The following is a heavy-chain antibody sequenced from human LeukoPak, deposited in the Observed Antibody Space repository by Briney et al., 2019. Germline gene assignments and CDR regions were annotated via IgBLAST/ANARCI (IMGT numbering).Heavy chain of an antibody. Sequence: PSETLSLTCAVYGGSLSGYYWSWIRQPPGKGLEWIGEINHSGSTNYNPSLKSRVTISVDTSKNQFSLKLSSVTAADTAVYYCARKRPGSGWHGGWFDPWGQGTLVTVSS. CDR2: INHSGST. D-gene: IGHD6-19*01. V-gene: IGHV4-34*01. CDR1: GGSLSGYY. CDR3: ARKRPGSGWHGGWFDP. J-gene: IGHJ5*02.